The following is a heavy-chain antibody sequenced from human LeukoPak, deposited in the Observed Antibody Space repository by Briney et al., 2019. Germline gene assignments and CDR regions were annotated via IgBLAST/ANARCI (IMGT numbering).Heavy chain of an antibody. J-gene: IGHJ4*02. CDR1: GGSIRSGGYS. Sequence: SETLSLTCAVSGGSIRSGGYSWSWIRQPPGKGLEWIGYIYHSGSTYYNPSLKSRVTISVDRSKNQFSLKLSSVTAADTAVYYCARGGNLSFDYWGQGTLVTVSS. CDR2: IYHSGST. D-gene: IGHD4-23*01. CDR3: ARGGNLSFDY. V-gene: IGHV4-30-2*01.